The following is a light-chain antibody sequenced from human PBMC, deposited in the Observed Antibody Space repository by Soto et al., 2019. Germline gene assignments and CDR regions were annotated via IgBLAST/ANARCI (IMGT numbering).Light chain of an antibody. CDR2: KAS. J-gene: IGKJ1*01. CDR3: KQYNDYPWT. V-gene: IGKV1-5*03. Sequence: DIQMTQSPSTLSASVGDRVTITCRASQSISSWLAWYQQKPGKAPKLLIYKASSLESGVPSRFSGSGSGTEFTLTISSLQPDVFATYYGKQYNDYPWTFGLGTKVEIK. CDR1: QSISSW.